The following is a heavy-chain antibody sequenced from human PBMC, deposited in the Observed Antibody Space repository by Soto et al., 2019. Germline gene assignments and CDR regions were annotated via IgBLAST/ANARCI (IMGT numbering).Heavy chain of an antibody. V-gene: IGHV3-21*01. J-gene: IGHJ6*04. CDR2: ISSSSSYI. Sequence: GGSLRLSCAASGFTFSSYSMNWVRQAPGKGLEWVSSISSSSSYIYYADSVKGRFTISRDNAKNSLYLQINSLRAEDTAVYYCARDLGDRGTLCAGAGYYYYYGMDVWGKGTTVTVPS. D-gene: IGHD2-2*01. CDR1: GFTFSSYS. CDR3: ARDLGDRGTLCAGAGYYYYYGMDV.